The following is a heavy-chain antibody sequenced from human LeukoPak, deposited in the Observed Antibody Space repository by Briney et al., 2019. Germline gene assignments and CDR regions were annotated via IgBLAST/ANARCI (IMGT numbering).Heavy chain of an antibody. CDR2: INPNDGDT. D-gene: IGHD2-2*01. Sequence: GASVKLSGKAAGYTFTDYYMHWVRQAPGQGFEWRGWINPNDGDTNYAQKFHGRVSMTRDTSISTAHMEVSRLRSDDTAVYYCARANFLYCSSSTCLFDYWGQGTLVTVSS. CDR3: ARANFLYCSSSTCLFDY. CDR1: GYTFTDYY. V-gene: IGHV1-2*02. J-gene: IGHJ4*02.